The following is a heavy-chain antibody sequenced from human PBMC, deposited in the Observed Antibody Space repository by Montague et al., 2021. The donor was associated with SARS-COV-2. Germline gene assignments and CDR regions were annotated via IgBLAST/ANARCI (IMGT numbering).Heavy chain of an antibody. CDR2: ISWNSGSI. CDR3: ASQPNHFGVLY. CDR1: GFTFDDHA. V-gene: IGHV3-9*01. Sequence: SLRLSCAASGFTFDDHAMHWVRQPPGKGLEWVSRISWNSGSIGYADSVKGRFTISRDNVKNSLFLEMSSLRVDDTAFYYCASQPNHFGVLYWGRGTLVTVSS. J-gene: IGHJ4*02. D-gene: IGHD1-14*01.